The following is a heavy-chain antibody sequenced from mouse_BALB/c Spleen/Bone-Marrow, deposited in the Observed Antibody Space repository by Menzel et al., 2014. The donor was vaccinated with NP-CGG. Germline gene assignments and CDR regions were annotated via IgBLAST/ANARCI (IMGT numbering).Heavy chain of an antibody. D-gene: IGHD1-1*01. CDR1: GYTFSSYW. CDR2: ILPGSGST. CDR3: GGGGVGGGYWYFDV. Sequence: VQLQQSGAGLMKPGASVKISCKATGYTFSSYWIEWVKQRPGHGLEWIGEILPGSGSTNYNEKFKGKATFTADTSSNAAYMQPSGLTSGGSAFYYGGGGGVGGGYWYFDVWGAGTTVTVSS. J-gene: IGHJ1*01. V-gene: IGHV1-9*01.